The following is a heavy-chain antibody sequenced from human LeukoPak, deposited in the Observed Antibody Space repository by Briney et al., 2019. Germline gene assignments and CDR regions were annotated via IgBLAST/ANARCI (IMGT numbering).Heavy chain of an antibody. Sequence: PSETLSLTCTVSGGSISNSSYYWGWIRQPPGKGLGWIGSIYYSGSTYYNPSLKSRATISVDTSKNQFPLKLRSVTAADTAVYYCARESYGGAFDIWGQRTMVTVSS. CDR2: IYYSGST. V-gene: IGHV4-39*06. CDR1: GGSISNSSYY. J-gene: IGHJ3*02. CDR3: ARESYGGAFDI. D-gene: IGHD4-23*01.